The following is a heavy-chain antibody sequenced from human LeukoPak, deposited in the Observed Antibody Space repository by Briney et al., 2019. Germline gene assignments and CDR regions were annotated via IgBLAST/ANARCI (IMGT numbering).Heavy chain of an antibody. V-gene: IGHV4-59*01. D-gene: IGHD3-10*01. CDR2: IYYSGST. CDR1: GGSISSYY. CDR3: ARVTNAFYYGSGRENWFDP. Sequence: SETLSLTCTVSGGSISSYYWSWIRQPPGEGLEWIGYIYYSGSTNYNPSLKSRVTISVDTSKNQFSLKLSSVTAADTAVYYCARVTNAFYYGSGRENWFDPWGQGTLVTVSS. J-gene: IGHJ5*02.